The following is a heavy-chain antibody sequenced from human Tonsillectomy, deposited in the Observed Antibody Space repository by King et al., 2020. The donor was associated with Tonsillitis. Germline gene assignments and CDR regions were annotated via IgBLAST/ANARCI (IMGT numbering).Heavy chain of an antibody. CDR1: GFTFSTYG. CDR2: ISYDGSNK. Sequence: QLVQSGGGVVQPGRSLRLSCAASGFTFSTYGMHWVRQAPGKGLEWVAVISYDGSNKHYADSVKGRFTISRDNSKNTLYLQMNSLRAEDTAVYYCAKDLSVWFGELFTSLPDFWGQGTLVTVSS. V-gene: IGHV3-30*18. CDR3: AKDLSVWFGELFTSLPDF. D-gene: IGHD3-10*01. J-gene: IGHJ4*02.